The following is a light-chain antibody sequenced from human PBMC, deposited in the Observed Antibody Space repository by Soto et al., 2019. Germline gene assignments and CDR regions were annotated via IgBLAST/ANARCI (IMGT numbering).Light chain of an antibody. CDR2: AAS. V-gene: IGKV1-5*01. Sequence: DIQMTQSPSSLSSSVGERVTITCRASQTISNWLAWYQQKPGRAPKLLIYAASTLESGVPSRFSGRGSGTEFTLTISSLQPDDFATYYCQHSNSHLCTFGQGTKLEIK. J-gene: IGKJ2*02. CDR1: QTISNW. CDR3: QHSNSHLCT.